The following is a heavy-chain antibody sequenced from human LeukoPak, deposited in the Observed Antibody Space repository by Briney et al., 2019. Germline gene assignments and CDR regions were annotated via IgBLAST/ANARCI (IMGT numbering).Heavy chain of an antibody. D-gene: IGHD1-26*01. Sequence: ASVKVCCKASGYTFSDYYIHWVRQAPGQGLEWMGWINPNSGGTNYAQKFQGRVTMTRDTSITTAYMELSRLTSDDTAVYYCARDVMRGSEIDYWGQGTLVAVSS. J-gene: IGHJ4*02. CDR2: INPNSGGT. CDR1: GYTFSDYY. V-gene: IGHV1-2*02. CDR3: ARDVMRGSEIDY.